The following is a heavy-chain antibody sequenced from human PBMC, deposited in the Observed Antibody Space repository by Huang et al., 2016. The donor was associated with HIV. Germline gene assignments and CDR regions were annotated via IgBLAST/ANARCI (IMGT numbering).Heavy chain of an antibody. CDR3: ARQRLLDYNDYDAGGYFYPHYSMDV. CDR1: GYTFTNSW. J-gene: IGHJ6*02. V-gene: IGHV5-51*01. CDR2: ISPSDFAT. Sequence: EVQLVQSGGEVKKPGESLKISCEASGYTFTNSWICGGRQKPGKGLEGMVIISPSDFATKCSPAFQGQVTISADRSIRTAYLQGSSLKASDTAVYYCARQRLLDYNDYDAGGYFYPHYSMDVWGQGTTVTVSS. D-gene: IGHD3-22*01.